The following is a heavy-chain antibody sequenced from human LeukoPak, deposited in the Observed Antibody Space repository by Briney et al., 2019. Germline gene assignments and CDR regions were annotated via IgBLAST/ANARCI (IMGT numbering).Heavy chain of an antibody. J-gene: IGHJ4*02. Sequence: GGSLRLSCAASGFTFSSYSMNWVRQAPGKGLEWVSYISSSSSTIYYADSVKGRFTISRDNAKNSLYLQMNSLRAEDTAVYYCARIDYYESSGYYYPLLDFWGQGTLVTVSS. V-gene: IGHV3-48*01. CDR2: ISSSSSTI. D-gene: IGHD3-22*01. CDR1: GFTFSSYS. CDR3: ARIDYYESSGYYYPLLDF.